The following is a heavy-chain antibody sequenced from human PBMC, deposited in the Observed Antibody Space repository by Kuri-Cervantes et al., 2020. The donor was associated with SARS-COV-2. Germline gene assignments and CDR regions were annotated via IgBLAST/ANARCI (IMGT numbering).Heavy chain of an antibody. V-gene: IGHV4-4*07. J-gene: IGHJ5*02. CDR2: IYTSGST. Sequence: ESLKISCTVSGGSISSYYWSWIRQPAGKGLEWIGRIYTSGSTNYNPSLKSRVTISVDTSKNQFSLKLSSVTAAGTAVYYCARESSSSWYWFDPWGQGTLVTVSS. D-gene: IGHD6-13*01. CDR3: ARESSSSWYWFDP. CDR1: GGSISSYY.